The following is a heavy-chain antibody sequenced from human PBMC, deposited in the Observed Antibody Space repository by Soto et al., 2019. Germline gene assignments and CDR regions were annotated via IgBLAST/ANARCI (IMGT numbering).Heavy chain of an antibody. CDR3: ARESSSSWNTEYNWFDP. CDR2: ISSNGGST. V-gene: IGHV3-64*01. J-gene: IGHJ5*02. CDR1: GFTFSSYA. D-gene: IGHD6-13*01. Sequence: GGSLRLSCAASGFTFSSYAMHWVRQAPGKGLEYVSAISSNGGSTYYANSVKGRFTISRDNSKNTLYLQMGSLRAEDMAVYYCARESSSSWNTEYNWFDPWGQGTLVTVSS.